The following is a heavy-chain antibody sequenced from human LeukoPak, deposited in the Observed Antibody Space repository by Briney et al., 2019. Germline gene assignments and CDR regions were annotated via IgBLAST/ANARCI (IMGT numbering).Heavy chain of an antibody. Sequence: GGSLRLSCVASGFTFNNYAMSWVRQAPGKGLEWVSVIYSGGSTYYADSVKGRFTIFRDNSKNTLYLQMNSLRAEDTALYYCAKAREDTYYYDSSGYYFATPLDYWGQGTLVTVSS. CDR1: GFTFNNYA. J-gene: IGHJ4*02. D-gene: IGHD3-22*01. CDR3: AKAREDTYYYDSSGYYFATPLDY. V-gene: IGHV3-23*03. CDR2: IYSGGST.